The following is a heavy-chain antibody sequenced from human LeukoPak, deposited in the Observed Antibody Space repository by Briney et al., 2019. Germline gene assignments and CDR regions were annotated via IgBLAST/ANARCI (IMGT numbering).Heavy chain of an antibody. V-gene: IGHV3-23*01. D-gene: IGHD1-7*01. CDR2: ITSGGDT. CDR3: ARDGAGTTPFDY. J-gene: IGHJ4*02. CDR1: GFTFFNYA. Sequence: GGSLRLSCAASGFTFFNYAMSWVRQAPGKGLEWVSGITSGGDTFYSDSVKGRFTISRDNSKNMVFLQMNSLRAEDTAVYYCARDGAGTTPFDYWGQGALVTVSS.